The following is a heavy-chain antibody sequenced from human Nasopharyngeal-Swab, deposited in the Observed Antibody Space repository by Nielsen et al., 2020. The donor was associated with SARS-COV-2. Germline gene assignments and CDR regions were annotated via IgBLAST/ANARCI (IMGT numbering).Heavy chain of an antibody. Sequence: SETLSLTCAVSGGSFSANYWGWIRRPPGKGLEWIGEINHSGHTNYNPSLKSRVTISLDTSKNQFSLNLRSVTAADTAVYYCARGLSGVVPAPILGLGPFYSYYYMDVWDKGTTVTVSS. J-gene: IGHJ6*03. CDR3: ARGLSGVVPAPILGLGPFYSYYYMDV. V-gene: IGHV4-34*01. D-gene: IGHD2-2*01. CDR1: GGSFSANY. CDR2: INHSGHT.